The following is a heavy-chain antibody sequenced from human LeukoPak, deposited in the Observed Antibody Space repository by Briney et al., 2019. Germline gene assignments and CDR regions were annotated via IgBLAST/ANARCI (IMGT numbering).Heavy chain of an antibody. CDR1: GFTFSSYG. V-gene: IGHV4-59*01. D-gene: IGHD2-21*01. CDR2: IYYSGIT. CDR3: AKGGKGFPLGLRFDS. J-gene: IGHJ4*02. Sequence: GSLRLSCAASGFTFSSYGMHWIRQLPGKGLEWIGCIYYSGITYYNPSLKSRVTISVDTSKNQFSLKLTSLTAADTAVYYCAKGGKGFPLGLRFDSWGQGTLVSVSS.